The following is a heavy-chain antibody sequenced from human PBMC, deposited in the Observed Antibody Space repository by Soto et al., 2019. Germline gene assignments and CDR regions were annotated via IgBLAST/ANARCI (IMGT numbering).Heavy chain of an antibody. J-gene: IGHJ5*02. CDR1: CGSFSGYY. D-gene: IGHD3-10*01. Sequence: PSETLSLTCAVYCGSFSGYYWSWIRQPPGKGLEWIGEINHSGSTNYNPSLKSRVTISVDTSKNQFSLKLSSVTAADTAVYYCARRESITMVRGVNRRWFDPWGQGTLVNVSS. V-gene: IGHV4-34*01. CDR3: ARRESITMVRGVNRRWFDP. CDR2: INHSGST.